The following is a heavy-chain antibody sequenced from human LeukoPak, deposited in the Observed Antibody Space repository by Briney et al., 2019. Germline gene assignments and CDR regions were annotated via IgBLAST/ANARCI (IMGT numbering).Heavy chain of an antibody. D-gene: IGHD2-15*01. CDR3: ARDSDVHCSGGSCTNFDS. V-gene: IGHV3-21*01. CDR1: GFTFSSYS. Sequence: GGSLRLSCVASGFTFSSYSMSWVRQAPGKGLEWVSSISGSSSYIYYADSRKGRFTISRDNAKKSLYLQMNSLRAEDTAIYYCARDSDVHCSGGSCTNFDSWGQGTLVTVSS. CDR2: ISGSSSYI. J-gene: IGHJ4*02.